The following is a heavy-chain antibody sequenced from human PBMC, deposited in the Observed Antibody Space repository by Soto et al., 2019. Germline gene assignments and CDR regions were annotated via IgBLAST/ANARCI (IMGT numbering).Heavy chain of an antibody. J-gene: IGHJ4*02. CDR3: ARGGRRYHCAGVSYHYTTTLAY. CDR1: GGTFGGYG. D-gene: IGHD3-16*02. V-gene: IGHV1-69*12. CDR2: ILPLFATA. Sequence: QVQLVQSGAEVKKPGSSVKVSCKASGGTFGGYGLSWVRQAPGQGLEWMGGILPLFATANYAQKFQGRVTITADESVRAGIMERHRLRIDDTALNYSARGGRRYHCAGVSYHYTTTLAYRGQGTLVTVSS.